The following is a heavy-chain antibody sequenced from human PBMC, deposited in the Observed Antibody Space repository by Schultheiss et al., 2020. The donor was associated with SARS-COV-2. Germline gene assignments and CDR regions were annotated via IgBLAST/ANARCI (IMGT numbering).Heavy chain of an antibody. J-gene: IGHJ5*02. D-gene: IGHD1-20*01. CDR1: GGSISTSSYY. CDR3: ARGSRFRITGTTLGAAFHRFDP. V-gene: IGHV4-39*07. Sequence: SQTLSLTCAVSGGSISTSSYYWAWVRQPPGKGLEWIGEIYHSGSTNYNPSLKSRVTISVDKSKNQFSLKLSSVTAADTAVYYCARGSRFRITGTTLGAAFHRFDPWGQGTLVTVSS. CDR2: IYHSGST.